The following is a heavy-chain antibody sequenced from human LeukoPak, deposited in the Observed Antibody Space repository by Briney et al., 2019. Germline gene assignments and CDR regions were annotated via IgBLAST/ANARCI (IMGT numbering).Heavy chain of an antibody. CDR1: GDSISSNNYY. Sequence: SETLSLTCTVSGDSISSNNYYWGWIRQPPGKGLEWIGSIYYSGSTYYNPSLKSRVTISVDTSKNQFSLKLSSVTAADTAVYYCATTKGPGVWFDPWGQGTLVTVSS. V-gene: IGHV4-39*07. CDR3: ATTKGPGVWFDP. D-gene: IGHD3-10*01. J-gene: IGHJ5*02. CDR2: IYYSGST.